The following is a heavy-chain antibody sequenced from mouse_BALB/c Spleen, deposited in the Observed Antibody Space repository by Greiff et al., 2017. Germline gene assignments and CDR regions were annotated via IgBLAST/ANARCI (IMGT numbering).Heavy chain of an antibody. Sequence: DVMLVESGGGLVKLGGSLKLSCAASGFTFSSYYMSWVRQTPEKRLELVAAINSNGGSTYYPDTVKGRFTISRDNAKNTLYLQMSSLKSEDTALYYCARHVITTVGLDYWGQGTTLTVSS. CDR1: GFTFSSYY. CDR2: INSNGGST. CDR3: ARHVITTVGLDY. V-gene: IGHV5-6-2*01. D-gene: IGHD1-1*01. J-gene: IGHJ2*01.